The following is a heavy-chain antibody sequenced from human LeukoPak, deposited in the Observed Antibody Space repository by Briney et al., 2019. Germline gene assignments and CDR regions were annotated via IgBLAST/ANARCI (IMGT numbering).Heavy chain of an antibody. CDR2: ISTYNGNT. V-gene: IGHV1-18*04. CDR3: ARMQKDKDYYYGMDV. J-gene: IGHJ6*04. CDR1: GYTFTSYG. Sequence: ASVKVSYKASGYTFTSYGISWVRQAPGQGLGWMGWISTYNGNTNYAKKLQGRVTMTTDTSTSTAYMELRSLRSDDTAVYYCARMQKDKDYYYGMDVWGKGTTVTVSS.